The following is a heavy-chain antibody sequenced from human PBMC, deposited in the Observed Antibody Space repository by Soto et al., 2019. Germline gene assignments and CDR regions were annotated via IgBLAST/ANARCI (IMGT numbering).Heavy chain of an antibody. J-gene: IGHJ5*02. CDR3: TSDLGGYTHP. D-gene: IGHD5-12*01. V-gene: IGHV1-18*01. CDR2: ISGYNGNT. Sequence: QVQLVQSGAEVKKPGASVKVSCEASGYIFSSYGITWVRQAPGQGLEWMGWISGYNGNTNYAQKFQGRVTMTTDTSTRTVYMELRRLRSDDTAVYYCTSDLGGYTHPWGQGTLVTVSS. CDR1: GYIFSSYG.